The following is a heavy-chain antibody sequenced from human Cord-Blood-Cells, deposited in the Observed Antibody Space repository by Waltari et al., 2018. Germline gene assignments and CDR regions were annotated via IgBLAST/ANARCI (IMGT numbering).Heavy chain of an antibody. CDR2: ISYDGSNK. CDR1: VVTFSGYG. Sequence: VQLVGSGGGAVQPGRYPMLAGAASVVTFSGYGMHWVRQAPGKGLEWVAVISYDGSNKYYADSVKGRFTISRDNSKNTLYLQMNSLRAEDTAVYYCAKLYSSFDYWGQGTLVTVSS. V-gene: IGHV3-30*18. CDR3: AKLYSSFDY. J-gene: IGHJ4*02. D-gene: IGHD6-13*01.